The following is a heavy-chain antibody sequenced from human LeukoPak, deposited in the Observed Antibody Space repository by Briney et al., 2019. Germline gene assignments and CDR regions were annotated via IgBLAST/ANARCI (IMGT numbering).Heavy chain of an antibody. Sequence: EASVKVSCKASGYTFTGYYMHWVRQAPGQGLEWMGWINPNSGGTNYAQKFQGRVTMTRDTSISTAYMELSRLRSDDTAVYYCARVEKRFLEWLPSYWGQGTLVTVSS. CDR2: INPNSGGT. J-gene: IGHJ4*02. CDR3: ARVEKRFLEWLPSY. V-gene: IGHV1-2*02. CDR1: GYTFTGYY. D-gene: IGHD3-3*01.